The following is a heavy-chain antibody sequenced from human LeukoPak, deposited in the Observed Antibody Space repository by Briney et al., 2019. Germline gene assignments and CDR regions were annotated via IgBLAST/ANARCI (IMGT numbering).Heavy chain of an antibody. D-gene: IGHD1-14*01. CDR1: GGSISSYY. J-gene: IGHJ4*02. CDR2: IYYSGST. V-gene: IGHV4-59*12. CDR3: VKDRGNHTADY. Sequence: SETLSLTCTVSGGSISSYYWNWIRQPPGKGLEWIGHIYYSGSTNYNPSLKSRVTISVDTSKKQFSLKLSSVTAADTAVYYCVKDRGNHTADYWGQGTLVTVSS.